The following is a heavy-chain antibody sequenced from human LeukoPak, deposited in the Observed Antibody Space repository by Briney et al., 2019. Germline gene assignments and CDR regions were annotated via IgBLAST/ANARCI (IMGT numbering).Heavy chain of an antibody. Sequence: KPSETLSLTCTVSGGSISSRSYYWGWIRQPPGKGLEWIASIYYSGNTYYNPSLKGRVTISVDTPKNQFSLKLGSVTAADTAVYYCASIAVAGTMLGYWGQGTLVTVSS. V-gene: IGHV4-39*01. CDR3: ASIAVAGTMLGY. CDR1: GGSISSRSYY. J-gene: IGHJ4*02. CDR2: IYYSGNT. D-gene: IGHD6-19*01.